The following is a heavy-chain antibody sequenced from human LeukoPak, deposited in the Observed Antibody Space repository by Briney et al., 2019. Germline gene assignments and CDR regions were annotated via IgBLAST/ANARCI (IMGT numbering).Heavy chain of an antibody. J-gene: IGHJ5*02. V-gene: IGHV4-34*01. Sequence: SETLSLTCAVYGGSFSGYYWSWIRQPPGKGLEWIGEINHSGSTNYNPSLKSRVTMSVDTSKNQFSLKLSSVTAADTAVYYCARTAYCSSTSCFPGWRWFDPWGQGTLVTVSS. CDR1: GGSFSGYY. CDR3: ARTAYCSSTSCFPGWRWFDP. D-gene: IGHD2-2*01. CDR2: INHSGST.